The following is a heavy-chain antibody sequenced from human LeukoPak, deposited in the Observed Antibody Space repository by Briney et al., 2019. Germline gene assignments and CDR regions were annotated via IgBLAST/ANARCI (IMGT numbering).Heavy chain of an antibody. CDR3: ARDQGIAVAGPLDY. CDR1: GFTFSSYG. Sequence: GRSLRLSCAASGFTFSSYGMHWVRQAPGKGLEWVAVIWYDGSNKYYADSVKGRFTISRDNSKNTLYLQMNSLRAEDTAVCYCARDQGIAVAGPLDYWGQGTLVTVSS. D-gene: IGHD6-19*01. CDR2: IWYDGSNK. V-gene: IGHV3-33*01. J-gene: IGHJ4*02.